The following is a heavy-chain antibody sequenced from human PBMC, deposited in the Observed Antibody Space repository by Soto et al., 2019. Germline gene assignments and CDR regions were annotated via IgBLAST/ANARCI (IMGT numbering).Heavy chain of an antibody. CDR2: IYYSGST. Sequence: PSETLSLTCTVSGGSISSSSYYWGWIRQPPGKGLEWIGSIYYSGSTYYNPSLKSRVTISVDTSKNQFSLKLSSVTAADTAVYYCASGNSKQYQPLADFEYWGQGTLVTVSS. V-gene: IGHV4-39*01. CDR1: GGSISSSSYY. D-gene: IGHD2-2*01. J-gene: IGHJ4*02. CDR3: ASGNSKQYQPLADFEY.